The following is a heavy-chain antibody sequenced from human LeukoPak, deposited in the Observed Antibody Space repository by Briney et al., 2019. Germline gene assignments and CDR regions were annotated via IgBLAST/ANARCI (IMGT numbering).Heavy chain of an antibody. V-gene: IGHV3-48*03. J-gene: IGHJ6*03. CDR3: ARLRSLDCSGVSCYTGYMDV. Sequence: GGSLRLSCAVSGFTFSSYEMNWVRQAPGKGLEWVSYISSSGSTIYYADSVKGRFTISRDNAKNSLYLQMNSLRAEDTAVSYCARLRSLDCSGVSCYTGYMDVWGKGTTVTVSS. D-gene: IGHD2-15*01. CDR1: GFTFSSYE. CDR2: ISSSGSTI.